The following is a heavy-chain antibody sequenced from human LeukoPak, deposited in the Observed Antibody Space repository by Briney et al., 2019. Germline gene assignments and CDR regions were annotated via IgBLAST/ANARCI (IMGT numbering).Heavy chain of an antibody. CDR3: ASSGSYYKDKAFDY. V-gene: IGHV3-7*01. CDR1: GFTFSSYW. D-gene: IGHD3-10*01. J-gene: IGHJ4*02. CDR2: IKQDGSEK. Sequence: PGGSLRLSCAASGFTFSSYWMSWVRQAPGKGLEWVANIKQDGSEKYYVDSVKGRFTISRDNAKNSLYLQMNSLRAEDTAVYYCASSGSYYKDKAFDYWGQGTLVTVSS.